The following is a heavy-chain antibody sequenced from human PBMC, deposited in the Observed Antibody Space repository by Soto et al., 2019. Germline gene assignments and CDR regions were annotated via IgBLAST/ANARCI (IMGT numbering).Heavy chain of an antibody. D-gene: IGHD2-15*01. Sequence: QVQLVESGGGVVQPGRSLRLSCAASGFTFSSYGMHWVRQAPGKGLEWVAVISYDGSNKYYADSVKGRFTISRDNSKNPLNMQMNSLRAEDTAVYYCAKARYCSRGSGQPWGMDVWGQGTTVTVSS. CDR1: GFTFSSYG. J-gene: IGHJ6*02. CDR2: ISYDGSNK. CDR3: AKARYCSRGSGQPWGMDV. V-gene: IGHV3-30*18.